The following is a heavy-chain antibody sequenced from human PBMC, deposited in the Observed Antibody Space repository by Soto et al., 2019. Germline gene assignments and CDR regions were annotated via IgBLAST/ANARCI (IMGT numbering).Heavy chain of an antibody. CDR2: ISYDGSNK. V-gene: IGHV3-30*18. D-gene: IGHD3-3*01. CDR3: AKARFDYDFWSGTYYFDY. J-gene: IGHJ4*02. CDR1: GFTFSSYG. Sequence: QVQLVESGGGVVQPGRSLRLSCAASGFTFSSYGMHWVRQAPGKGLEWVAVISYDGSNKYYADSVKGRFTISRDNSKNTLYLQMNSLRAEDTAVYYCAKARFDYDFWSGTYYFDYWGQGTLVTVSS.